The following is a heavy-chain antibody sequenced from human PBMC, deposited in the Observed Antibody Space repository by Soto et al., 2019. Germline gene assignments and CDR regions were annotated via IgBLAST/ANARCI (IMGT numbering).Heavy chain of an antibody. V-gene: IGHV1-69*01. J-gene: IGHJ4*02. Sequence: QVQLVQSGAEVKKPGSSVKVSCKASGGTFSSYAISWVRQAPGQGLEWMGGIIPIFGTANYAQKFQGRVTITADESTRTAYMELSSLRSEDTAVDYCASTNSVVVVAATLDYWGQGTLVTVSS. CDR3: ASTNSVVVVAATLDY. CDR2: IIPIFGTA. CDR1: GGTFSSYA. D-gene: IGHD2-15*01.